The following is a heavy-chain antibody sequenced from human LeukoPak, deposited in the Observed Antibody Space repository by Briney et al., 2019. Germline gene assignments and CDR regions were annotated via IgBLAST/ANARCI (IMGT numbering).Heavy chain of an antibody. CDR3: AKDSSGYSYGSTDY. D-gene: IGHD5-18*01. V-gene: IGHV3-53*05. CDR2: IYSGGST. J-gene: IGHJ4*02. Sequence: PGGSLRLSCAASGFTVSGNHMTWVRQAPGKGLEWVSVIYSGGSTYYADSVKGRFTISRDNSKNTLYLQMNSLRAEDTAVYYCAKDSSGYSYGSTDYWGQGTLVTVSS. CDR1: GFTVSGNH.